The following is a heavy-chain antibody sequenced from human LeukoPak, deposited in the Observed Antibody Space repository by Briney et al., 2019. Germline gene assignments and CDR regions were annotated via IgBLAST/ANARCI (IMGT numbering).Heavy chain of an antibody. V-gene: IGHV3-23*01. CDR3: ATRRSGRFGNDAFDI. D-gene: IGHD3-10*01. CDR2: ISGSGGST. J-gene: IGHJ3*02. Sequence: GGSLRLSCAASGFTFSSYAMSWVRQAPGKGLEWVSAISGSGGSTYYADSVKGRFTISRDNSKNTLYLQMNSLRAEDTAVYYCATRRSGRFGNDAFDIWGQGTMVTVSS. CDR1: GFTFSSYA.